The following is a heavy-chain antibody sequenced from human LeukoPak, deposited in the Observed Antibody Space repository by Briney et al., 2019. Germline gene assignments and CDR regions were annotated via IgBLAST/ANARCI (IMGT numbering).Heavy chain of an antibody. CDR3: ARDPSGGGGLQLNWLDP. CDR2: IIPIFGTA. D-gene: IGHD1-1*01. CDR1: GGTFSSHA. Sequence: GASVKVSCKASGGTFSSHAISWVRQAPGQGLEWMGGIIPIFGTANYAQKFQGRVTITADESTSTAYMELSSLRSEDTAVYYCARDPSGGGGLQLNWLDPWGQGTLVTVSS. V-gene: IGHV1-69*13. J-gene: IGHJ5*02.